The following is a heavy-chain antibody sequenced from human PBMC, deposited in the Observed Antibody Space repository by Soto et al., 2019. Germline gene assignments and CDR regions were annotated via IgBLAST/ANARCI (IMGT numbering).Heavy chain of an antibody. CDR3: ARDISSSGWTEFDY. CDR2: ISAYNGNT. D-gene: IGHD6-19*01. V-gene: IGHV1-18*01. CDR1: CYTFTSYG. Sequence: ASVKVSCKASCYTFTSYGISWLRQAPGQGLEWMGWISAYNGNTNYAQKLQGRVTMTTDKSTSTAYMELRSLRSDDTAVYYCARDISSSGWTEFDYWGQGTLVTVSS. J-gene: IGHJ4*02.